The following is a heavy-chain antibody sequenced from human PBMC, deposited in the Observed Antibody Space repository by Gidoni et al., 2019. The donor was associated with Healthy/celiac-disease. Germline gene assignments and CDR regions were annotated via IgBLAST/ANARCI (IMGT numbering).Heavy chain of an antibody. Sequence: EVQLVESGGGLVQPGGSLRLSCAASGFSFSSYSMNWVRKAPGKGLGWVSYISSSSSTIYYADSVKGRFTISRDNAKNSLYLQMNSLRAEDTAVYYCASSDWGVRPYDYWGQGTLVTVSS. V-gene: IGHV3-48*01. J-gene: IGHJ4*02. CDR1: GFSFSSYS. D-gene: IGHD3-9*01. CDR2: ISSSSSTI. CDR3: ASSDWGVRPYDY.